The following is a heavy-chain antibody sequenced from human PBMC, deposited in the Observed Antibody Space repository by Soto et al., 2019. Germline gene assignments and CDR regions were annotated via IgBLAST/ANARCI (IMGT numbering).Heavy chain of an antibody. CDR3: AKHGSGPRRWFDP. CDR1: GFTFSSYA. J-gene: IGHJ5*02. CDR2: ISGSGGST. V-gene: IGHV3-23*01. Sequence: GGSLRLSCAASGFTFSSYAMSWVRQAPGKGLEWVSAISGSGGSTYYTDSVKGRFTISRDNSKNTLYPQMNSLRAEDTAVYYCAKHGSGPRRWFDPWGQGTLVTVSS. D-gene: IGHD3-10*01.